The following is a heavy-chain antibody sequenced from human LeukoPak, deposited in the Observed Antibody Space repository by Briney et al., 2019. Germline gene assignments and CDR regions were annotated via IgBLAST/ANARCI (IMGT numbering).Heavy chain of an antibody. CDR3: ARAGSWYYNGMDV. V-gene: IGHV4-59*12. CDR2: IYYSGST. CDR1: GGSISSYY. Sequence: PSETLSLTCTVSGGSISSYYWSWIRQPPGKGLEWIGYIYYSGSTNYNPSLKSRVTISVDTSKNQFSLKLSSVTAADTAVYYCARAGSWYYNGMDVWGQGTTVTVSS. D-gene: IGHD6-13*01. J-gene: IGHJ6*02.